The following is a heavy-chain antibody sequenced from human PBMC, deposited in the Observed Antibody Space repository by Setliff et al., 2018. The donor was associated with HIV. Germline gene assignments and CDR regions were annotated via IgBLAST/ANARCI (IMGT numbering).Heavy chain of an antibody. Sequence: SETLSLTCTVSGGSISSSSYYWGWIRQPPGKGLAWIGHIYYSGSTYYNPSLKSRVTISVDTSKNQFSLKLSSVTAADTAMYYCARRLSGPQGWLLSNWFDPWGQGTLVTVSS. CDR3: ARRLSGPQGWLLSNWFDP. V-gene: IGHV4-39*01. J-gene: IGHJ5*02. D-gene: IGHD3-3*01. CDR1: GGSISSSSYY. CDR2: IYYSGST.